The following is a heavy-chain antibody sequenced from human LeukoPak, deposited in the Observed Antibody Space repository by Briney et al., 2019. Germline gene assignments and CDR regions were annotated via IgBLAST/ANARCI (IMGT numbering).Heavy chain of an antibody. D-gene: IGHD1-14*01. Sequence: GGPLRLSCAPSGFTFDDYAMLWARQAPGKGLEWVSGISWNSGSIGYADSVKGRFTISRDNAKNSLYLQMNSLRAEDAALYYCAKDIATGNRLYYFDYWGQGTLVTVSS. CDR1: GFTFDDYA. V-gene: IGHV3-9*01. J-gene: IGHJ4*02. CDR2: ISWNSGSI. CDR3: AKDIATGNRLYYFDY.